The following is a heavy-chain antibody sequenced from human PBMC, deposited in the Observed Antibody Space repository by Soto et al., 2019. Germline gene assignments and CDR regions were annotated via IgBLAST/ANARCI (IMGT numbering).Heavy chain of an antibody. CDR3: AKSEVASIMGVLWS. J-gene: IGHJ5*02. Sequence: EVQLVESGGGLVQPGRSLRLSCAASGFTFDDYAMHWVRRAPGKGLVWVSGISWNSGSIGYADSVKGRFTISSDNAKNSLYLQMNSLRAEDTALYYCAKSEVASIMGVLWSWGQGLLVTVSS. V-gene: IGHV3-9*01. D-gene: IGHD5-12*01. CDR1: GFTFDDYA. CDR2: ISWNSGSI.